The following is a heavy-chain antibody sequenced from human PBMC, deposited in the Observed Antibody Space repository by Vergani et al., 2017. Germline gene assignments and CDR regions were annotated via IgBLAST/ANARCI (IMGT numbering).Heavy chain of an antibody. Sequence: QVQLQQWGAGLLKPSETLSRTCAVYGGSFSGYYWSWIRQPPGKGLEWIGEINHSGSTNYNPSLKSRVTISVDTSKNQFSLKLSSVTAADTAVYYCARLPEYCSGGSCYAVYYMDVWGKGTTVTVSS. CDR1: GGSFSGYY. V-gene: IGHV4-34*01. J-gene: IGHJ6*03. CDR2: INHSGST. D-gene: IGHD2-15*01. CDR3: ARLPEYCSGGSCYAVYYMDV.